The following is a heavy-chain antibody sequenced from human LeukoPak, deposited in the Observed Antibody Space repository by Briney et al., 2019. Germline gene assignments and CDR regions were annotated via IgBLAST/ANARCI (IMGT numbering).Heavy chain of an antibody. CDR2: IRYDGNNK. CDR1: GFTLSSSG. V-gene: IGHV3-30*02. D-gene: IGHD4/OR15-4a*01. J-gene: IGHJ5*02. CDR3: TKGDDYGSNTRLPKFNWFDP. Sequence: PGGSLRLSCAASGFTLSSSGMHWVRQAPGKGLEWVAYIRYDGNNKNYADSVKGRFTISRDNSKDMLYLQMSSLRHEDTAIYYCTKGDDYGSNTRLPKFNWFDPWGQGTLVTVSS.